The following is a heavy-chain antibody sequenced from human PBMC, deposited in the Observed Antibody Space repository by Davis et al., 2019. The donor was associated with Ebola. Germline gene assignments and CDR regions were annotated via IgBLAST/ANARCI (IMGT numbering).Heavy chain of an antibody. CDR2: INPSGGST. J-gene: IGHJ4*02. CDR1: GYTFTSYG. Sequence: ASVKVSCKASGYTFTSYGITWVRQAPGQGLEWMGIINPSGGSTSYAQKFQGRVTMTRDTSTSTVYMELSSLRSEDTAVYYCARGYYGSGSYIYWGQGTLVTVSS. CDR3: ARGYYGSGSYIY. V-gene: IGHV1-46*03. D-gene: IGHD3-10*01.